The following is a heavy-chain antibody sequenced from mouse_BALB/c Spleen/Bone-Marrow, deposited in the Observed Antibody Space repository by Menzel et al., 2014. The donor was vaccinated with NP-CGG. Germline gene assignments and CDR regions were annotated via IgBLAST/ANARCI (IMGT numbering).Heavy chain of an antibody. D-gene: IGHD1-1*01. V-gene: IGHV3-2*02. Sequence: VQLQQSGPGLVKPSQSLSLTCTVTGYSITSNYAWNWIRPFPGNKLEWVGYISYSGVTSYSPSLKSRISITRDTSKNQFFLQLTSVTTEDTATYYCARSVIGAMDYWGRGTSVTVSS. CDR3: ARSVIGAMDY. CDR1: GYSITSNYA. CDR2: ISYSGVT. J-gene: IGHJ4*01.